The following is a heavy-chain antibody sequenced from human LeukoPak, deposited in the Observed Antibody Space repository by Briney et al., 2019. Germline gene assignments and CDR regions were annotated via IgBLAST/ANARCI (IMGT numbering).Heavy chain of an antibody. V-gene: IGHV3-21*04. Sequence: GGSLRLSCAASGFSLSTYSMNWVRQAPGKGLEWVSSISGTSTYTYHADSVKGRFTVSRDNAKNSLYLLMNSLRAEDTAVYYCAKVRFGVTARYHFDFWGQGTLVTVSS. CDR1: GFSLSTYS. J-gene: IGHJ4*02. D-gene: IGHD3-10*01. CDR3: AKVRFGVTARYHFDF. CDR2: ISGTSTYT.